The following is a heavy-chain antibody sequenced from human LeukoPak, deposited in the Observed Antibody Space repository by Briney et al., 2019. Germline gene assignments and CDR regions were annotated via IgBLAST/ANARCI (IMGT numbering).Heavy chain of an antibody. CDR1: GYTFNNHY. Sequence: ASVKVSCKALGYTFNNHYMYWVRQAPGQGLEWMGVINPSGGGTSYAQKFQGRVTMTRDTSTRTVYMEVNSLRSEDTAVYYCARQGTYSSAIGMGYWGQGTLVTVSS. D-gene: IGHD6-19*01. V-gene: IGHV1-46*02. CDR3: ARQGTYSSAIGMGY. CDR2: INPSGGGT. J-gene: IGHJ4*02.